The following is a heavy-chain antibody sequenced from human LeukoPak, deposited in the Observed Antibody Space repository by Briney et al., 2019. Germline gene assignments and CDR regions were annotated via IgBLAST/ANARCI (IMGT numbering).Heavy chain of an antibody. CDR3: ASPAPSPYSSSSAYYFDY. CDR2: INTNTGNP. D-gene: IGHD6-6*01. V-gene: IGHV7-4-1*02. J-gene: IGHJ4*02. Sequence: ASVKVSCKASGYTFTSYAMNWVRQAPGQGLEWMGWINTNTGNPTYAQGFTGRFVFSLDTSVSTAYLQISSLKAEDTAVYYCASPAPSPYSSSSAYYFDYWGQGTLVTVSS. CDR1: GYTFTSYA.